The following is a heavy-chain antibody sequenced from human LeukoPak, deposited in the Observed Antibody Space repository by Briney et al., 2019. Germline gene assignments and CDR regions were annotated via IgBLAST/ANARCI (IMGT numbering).Heavy chain of an antibody. V-gene: IGHV3-7*03. Sequence: GGSLRLSCAASGFNFNNYWMSWLRQAPGKGLEWVANINQDGSEKYYVDSVKGRFTISRDNAKNSVYLQMNSLRVEDTAVYYCAKEYQLRGMDVWGQGTTVTVSS. D-gene: IGHD2-2*01. CDR1: GFNFNNYW. CDR3: AKEYQLRGMDV. J-gene: IGHJ6*02. CDR2: INQDGSEK.